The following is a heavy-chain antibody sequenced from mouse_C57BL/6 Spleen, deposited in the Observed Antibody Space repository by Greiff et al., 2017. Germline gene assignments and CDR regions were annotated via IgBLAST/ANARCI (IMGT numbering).Heavy chain of an antibody. CDR1: GYAFSSYW. V-gene: IGHV1-80*01. CDR2: IYPGDGDT. CDR3: ARRGGDYFDY. Sequence: QVQLKESGAELVKPGASVKISCKASGYAFSSYWMNWVKQRPGKGLEWIGQIYPGDGDTNYNGKFKGKATLTADKSSSTAYMQLSSLTSEDSAVYFCARRGGDYFDYWGQGTTLTVAS. J-gene: IGHJ2*01.